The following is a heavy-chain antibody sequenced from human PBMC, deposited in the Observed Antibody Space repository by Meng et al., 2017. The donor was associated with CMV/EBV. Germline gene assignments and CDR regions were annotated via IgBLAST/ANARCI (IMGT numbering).Heavy chain of an antibody. CDR3: AREVDDYGDGWYFDL. CDR2: IIPIFGTA. D-gene: IGHD4-17*01. V-gene: IGHV1-69*01. Sequence: VQSGVEGERPGAWVKVSCKASGGTFSSYAISWVRPAPGQGLEWMGGIIPIFGTANYAQKFQGRVTITADESTSTAYMELSSLRSEDTAVYYCAREVDDYGDGWYFDLWGRGTLVTVSS. CDR1: GGTFSSYA. J-gene: IGHJ2*01.